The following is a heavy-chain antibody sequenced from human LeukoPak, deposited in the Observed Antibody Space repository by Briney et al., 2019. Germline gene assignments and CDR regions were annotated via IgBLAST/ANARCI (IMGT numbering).Heavy chain of an antibody. Sequence: SVKVSCKASGGTLSTYAISWVRQAPGQGLEWMGGIIPIFGTANYAQKFQGRVTITADESTSSAYMELSSLRSEDTAVYYCARAAYSSSYAAGYWGQGTLVTVSS. D-gene: IGHD6-6*01. CDR3: ARAAYSSSYAAGY. V-gene: IGHV1-69*13. CDR1: GGTLSTYA. J-gene: IGHJ4*02. CDR2: IIPIFGTA.